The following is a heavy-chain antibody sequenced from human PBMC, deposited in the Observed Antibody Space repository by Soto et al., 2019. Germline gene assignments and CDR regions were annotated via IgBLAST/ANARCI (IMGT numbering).Heavy chain of an antibody. Sequence: SETLSLTCTVSGGSISSGDYYWSWIRQPPGKGLEWIGYIYYSGSTNYTPSLKSRVTISVDTSKNQFSLKLSSVTAADTAVYYCARGVGGYDFWSPSPHGFDYWGQGTLVTVSS. CDR1: GGSISSGDYY. J-gene: IGHJ4*02. V-gene: IGHV4-61*08. D-gene: IGHD3-3*01. CDR2: IYYSGST. CDR3: ARGVGGYDFWSPSPHGFDY.